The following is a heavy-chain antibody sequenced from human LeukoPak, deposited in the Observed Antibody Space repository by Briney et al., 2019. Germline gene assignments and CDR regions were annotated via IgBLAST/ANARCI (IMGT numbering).Heavy chain of an antibody. CDR2: IIPILGIA. Sequence: ASVTVSCTASGGTFSIYAISWVRQAPGQGLEWMGRIIPILGIANYAQKFQGRVTITADKSTSTAYMELSSLSSEDTAVYYCARDVIAVAGSVYWGQGTLVTVSS. CDR1: GGTFSIYA. D-gene: IGHD6-19*01. J-gene: IGHJ4*02. CDR3: ARDVIAVAGSVY. V-gene: IGHV1-69*04.